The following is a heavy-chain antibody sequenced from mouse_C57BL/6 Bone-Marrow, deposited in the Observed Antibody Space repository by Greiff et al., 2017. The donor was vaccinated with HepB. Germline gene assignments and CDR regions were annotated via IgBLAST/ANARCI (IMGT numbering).Heavy chain of an antibody. D-gene: IGHD1-1*01. CDR3: AKGGFITTVVVDFDV. Sequence: QVHVKQPGAELVKPGASVKLSCKASGYTFTSYWMHWVKQRPGQGLEWIGMIHPNSGSTNYNEKFKSKATLTVDKSSSTAYMQLSSLTSEDSAVYYCAKGGFITTVVVDFDVWGTGTTVTVSS. CDR1: GYTFTSYW. J-gene: IGHJ1*03. CDR2: IHPNSGST. V-gene: IGHV1-64*01.